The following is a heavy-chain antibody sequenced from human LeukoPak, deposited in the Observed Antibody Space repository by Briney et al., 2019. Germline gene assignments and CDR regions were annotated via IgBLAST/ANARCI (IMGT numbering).Heavy chain of an antibody. J-gene: IGHJ5*02. Sequence: SETLSLTCTVSGGSISSGDYYWSWIRQPPGKGLEWIGYINYSGNTFHYNPSLKNRVTISVDTSKNRFSLRLSSVTAADAAVYYCASTNCSSASCYGANWFDPWGQGTLVTVSS. CDR1: GGSISSGDYY. V-gene: IGHV4-30-4*08. D-gene: IGHD2-2*01. CDR2: INYSGNT. CDR3: ASTNCSSASCYGANWFDP.